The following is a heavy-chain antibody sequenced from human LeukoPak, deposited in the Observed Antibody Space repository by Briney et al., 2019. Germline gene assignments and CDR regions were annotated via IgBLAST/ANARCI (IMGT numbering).Heavy chain of an antibody. Sequence: SQTLSLTCAIAGDSVSSGSAAWTWIRQSPSRGLEWLGRTYYRSKWFFDYAPFVESRVIISPDTSRNQFSLQLSSVTPEDTAVYYCARERARDGVNYGLDYWDQGALVTVSS. CDR2: TYYRSKWFF. V-gene: IGHV6-1*01. D-gene: IGHD5-24*01. CDR3: ARERARDGVNYGLDY. CDR1: GDSVSSGSAA. J-gene: IGHJ4*02.